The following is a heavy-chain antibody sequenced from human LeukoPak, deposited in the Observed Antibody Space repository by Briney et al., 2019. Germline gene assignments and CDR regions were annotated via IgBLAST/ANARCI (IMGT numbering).Heavy chain of an antibody. V-gene: IGHV4-59*01. D-gene: IGHD3-10*01. J-gene: IGHJ4*02. CDR1: GGSISSYY. Sequence: SETLSLTCTVSGGSISSYYWSWIRQPPGKGLEWIGYIYYSGSTNYNPSLKSRLTMSIDTSKNQFSLKLSSVTAADTAIYYCARHSGIGLDSWGQGTLVAVSS. CDR3: ARHSGIGLDS. CDR2: IYYSGST.